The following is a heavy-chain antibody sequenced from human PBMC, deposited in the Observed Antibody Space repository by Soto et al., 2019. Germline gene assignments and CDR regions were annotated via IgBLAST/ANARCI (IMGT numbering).Heavy chain of an antibody. CDR3: AKNSGSSHYWYFDL. V-gene: IGHV3-33*06. D-gene: IGHD1-26*01. CDR1: GFTFSSYG. J-gene: IGHJ2*01. CDR2: IWYDGSNK. Sequence: QVQLVESGGGVVQPGRSLRLSCAASGFTFSSYGMHWVRQAPGKGLEWVAVIWYDGSNKYYADSVKGRFTISRDNSKNTLYLQMNSLRAEDTAVYYCAKNSGSSHYWYFDLWGRGTLVTVSS.